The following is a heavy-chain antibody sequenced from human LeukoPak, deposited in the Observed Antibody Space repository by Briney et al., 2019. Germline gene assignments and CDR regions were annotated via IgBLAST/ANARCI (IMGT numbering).Heavy chain of an antibody. V-gene: IGHV3-23*01. D-gene: IGHD3-22*01. CDR3: AKDLSYDSSGYYPYFDY. CDR2: ISGSGGGT. J-gene: IGHJ4*02. Sequence: PGGSLRLSCAASGFTSTSYALSWVRQAPGKGLEWVSAISGSGGGTYYADSVKGRFTISRDSSKNTLYLQMDSLRAEDTAVYYCAKDLSYDSSGYYPYFDYWGQGTLVTVSS. CDR1: GFTSTSYA.